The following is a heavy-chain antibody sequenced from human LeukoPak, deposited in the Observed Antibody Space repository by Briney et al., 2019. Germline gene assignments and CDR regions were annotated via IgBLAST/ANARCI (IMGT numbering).Heavy chain of an antibody. Sequence: SETLSLTCTVSGGSISSSSYCSGWIRQPPGKGLEWIGSIYYSGSTYYNPSLKSRVTISVDTSKNQFSLKLSSVTAADTAVYYCARGYGDYPNNLFDPWGQGTLVTVSS. D-gene: IGHD4-17*01. V-gene: IGHV4-39*01. J-gene: IGHJ5*02. CDR1: GGSISSSSYC. CDR3: ARGYGDYPNNLFDP. CDR2: IYYSGST.